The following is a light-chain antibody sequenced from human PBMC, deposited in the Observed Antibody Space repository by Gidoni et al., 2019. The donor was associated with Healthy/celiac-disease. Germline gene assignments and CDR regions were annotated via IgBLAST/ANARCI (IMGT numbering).Light chain of an antibody. V-gene: IGKV1-27*01. Sequence: DIQMTQSPSSLSASVRDSVTITCRASQGISNYLAWYQQKPGQVPKLLIYAASTLQSGVPSRFRGSGSGTDFTLTISSLQPEDVATYYCQKYNSAPWTFGQGTKVEIK. CDR1: QGISNY. CDR3: QKYNSAPWT. J-gene: IGKJ1*01. CDR2: AAS.